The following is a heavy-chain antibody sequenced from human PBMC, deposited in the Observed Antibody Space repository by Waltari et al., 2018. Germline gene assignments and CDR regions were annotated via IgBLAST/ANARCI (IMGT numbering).Heavy chain of an antibody. V-gene: IGHV4-34*02. J-gene: IGHJ5*02. CDR2: ITHTGTN. Sequence: QVQLQQWGAGLLKPSETQSLTCAVSGGSFSGYYWTWIRQPPGKGLEWIGDITHTGTNNYNSSLKSRVTMSIDTSKNQFSLTVTSVTAADTAIYYCAARRRSSGAGFDPWGQGTLVTVSS. CDR3: AARRRSSGAGFDP. CDR1: GGSFSGYY. D-gene: IGHD6-6*01.